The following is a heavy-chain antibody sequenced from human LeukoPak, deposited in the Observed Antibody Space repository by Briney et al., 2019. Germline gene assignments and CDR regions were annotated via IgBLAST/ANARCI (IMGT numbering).Heavy chain of an antibody. Sequence: SETLSLTCTVSGGSISSGSYYWSWIRQPAGRGLEWIGRIYTSGSTNYNPSLKSRVTISVDTSKNQFSLKLSSVTAADTAVYYCARDSGATDFDYWGQGTLVTVSS. CDR2: IYTSGST. D-gene: IGHD1-26*01. V-gene: IGHV4-61*02. J-gene: IGHJ4*02. CDR1: GGSISSGSYY. CDR3: ARDSGATDFDY.